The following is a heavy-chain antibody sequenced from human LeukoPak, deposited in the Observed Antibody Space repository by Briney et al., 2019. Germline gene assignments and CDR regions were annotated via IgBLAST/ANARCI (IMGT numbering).Heavy chain of an antibody. CDR1: GYTFTSYG. V-gene: IGHV1-69*05. D-gene: IGHD6-25*01. J-gene: IGHJ5*02. CDR3: ARGADGGANWFDP. CDR2: IIPIFGTA. Sequence: SVKVSCKASGYTFTSYGISWVRQAPGQGLEWMGGIIPIFGTANYAQKFQGRVTITTDESTSTAYMELSSLRSEDTAVYYCARGADGGANWFDPWGQGTLVTVSS.